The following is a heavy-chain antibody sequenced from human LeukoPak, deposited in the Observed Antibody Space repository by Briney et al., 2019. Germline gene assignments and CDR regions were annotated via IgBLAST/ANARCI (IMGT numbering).Heavy chain of an antibody. CDR2: TYYRSNLYN. V-gene: IGHV6-1*01. CDR1: GDSVSSNSAA. J-gene: IGHJ3*02. Sequence: SQTLSLTCAISGDSVSSNSAAWNWIRQSPSRGLEWLGRTYYRSNLYNDYAVSVKSRITINPDTSKNQFSLQLNSVTPEDTAVYYCARDPLTYSSSWYSGAFDIWGQGTMVTVSS. D-gene: IGHD6-13*01. CDR3: ARDPLTYSSSWYSGAFDI.